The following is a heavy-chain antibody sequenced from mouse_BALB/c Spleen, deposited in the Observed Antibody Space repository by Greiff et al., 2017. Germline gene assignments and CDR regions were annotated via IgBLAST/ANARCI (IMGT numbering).Heavy chain of an antibody. CDR3: ASPDYGSRAWFAY. CDR1: GYTFTSYY. CDR2: INPSNGGT. V-gene: IGHV1S81*02. Sequence: VHLVESGAELVKPGASVKLSCKASGYTFTSYYMYWVKQRPGQGLEWIGEINPSNGGTNFNEKFKSKATLTVDKSSSTAYMQLSSLTSEDSAVYYCASPDYGSRAWFAYWGQGTLVTVSA. D-gene: IGHD1-1*01. J-gene: IGHJ3*01.